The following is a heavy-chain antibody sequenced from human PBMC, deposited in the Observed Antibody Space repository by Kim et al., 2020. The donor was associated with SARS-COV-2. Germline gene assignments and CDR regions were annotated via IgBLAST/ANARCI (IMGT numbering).Heavy chain of an antibody. D-gene: IGHD6-19*01. CDR1: GFTFSNAW. J-gene: IGHJ4*02. V-gene: IGHV3-15*01. Sequence: GGSLRLSCAASGFTFSNAWMSWVRQAPGKGLEWVGRIKSKTDGGTTDYAAPVKGRFTISRDDSKNTLYLQMNSLKTEDTAVYYCTTDGGKQWLVDCFDYWGQGTLVTVSS. CDR3: TTDGGKQWLVDCFDY. CDR2: IKSKTDGGTT.